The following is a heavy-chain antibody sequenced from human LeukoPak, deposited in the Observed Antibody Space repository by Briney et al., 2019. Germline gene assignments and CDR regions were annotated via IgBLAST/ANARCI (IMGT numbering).Heavy chain of an antibody. Sequence: GGSLRLSCTVSGCTVSSNSMSWVRKAPGKGLEWFSFIYSGGNTHYSDSLKGRFTISRDNSKNTLYLQMNSLRVEDTAVYYCARRAGAYSHPYDYWGQGTLVTVSS. V-gene: IGHV3-53*01. CDR2: IYSGGNT. J-gene: IGHJ4*02. D-gene: IGHD2-15*01. CDR1: GCTVSSNS. CDR3: ARRAGAYSHPYDY.